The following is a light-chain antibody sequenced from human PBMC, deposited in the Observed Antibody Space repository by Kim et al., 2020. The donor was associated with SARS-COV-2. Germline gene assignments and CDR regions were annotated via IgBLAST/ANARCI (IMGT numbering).Light chain of an antibody. V-gene: IGLV1-40*01. CDR3: QSYENSLSGLV. CDR1: RTNIGAGFD. J-gene: IGLJ2*01. CDR2: GNF. Sequence: QSVLTQPPSVSGAPGQRVTISCTGSRTNIGAGFDVHWYQQFPGSAPKVLIYGNFNRPSGVPDRFSGSRSGHSASLTITGLQADDEGDYYCQSYENSLSGLVFGGGTQLTVL.